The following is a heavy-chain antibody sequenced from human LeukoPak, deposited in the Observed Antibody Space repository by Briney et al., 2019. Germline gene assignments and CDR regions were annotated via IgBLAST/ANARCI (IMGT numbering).Heavy chain of an antibody. Sequence: SETLSLTCAVYGGSFSGYYWSWIRQPPGKGLEWIGEINHSGSTNYNPSLKSRVTISVDTSKNQFSLKLSSVTAADTSVYYCARGSLRWLQLNWGQGTQVTVSS. D-gene: IGHD5-24*01. CDR2: INHSGST. CDR3: ARGSLRWLQLN. CDR1: GGSFSGYY. J-gene: IGHJ4*02. V-gene: IGHV4-34*01.